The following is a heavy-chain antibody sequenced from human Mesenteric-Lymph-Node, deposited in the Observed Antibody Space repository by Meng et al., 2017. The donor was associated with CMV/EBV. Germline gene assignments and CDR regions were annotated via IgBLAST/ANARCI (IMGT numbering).Heavy chain of an antibody. J-gene: IGHJ6*02. CDR3: ARDTYDYGMDV. Sequence: GESLKISCAASGFTVSTNYITWVRQAPGKGLEWVSMIYSAGTTHYAESVKGRFTISRDNSKNTLYLQMSSLRAEDPAVYYCARDTYDYGMDVWGPGTTVTVSS. CDR1: GFTVSTNY. CDR2: IYSAGTT. V-gene: IGHV3-53*01.